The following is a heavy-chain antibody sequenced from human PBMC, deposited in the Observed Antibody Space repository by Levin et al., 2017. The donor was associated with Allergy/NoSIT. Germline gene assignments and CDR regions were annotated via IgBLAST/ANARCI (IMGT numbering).Heavy chain of an antibody. CDR3: ARAKTGSYLVDF. D-gene: IGHD3-10*01. J-gene: IGHJ4*02. Sequence: PGASVKVSCKTSNYSFSSYGVIWLRQAPGQGLEWMGWIAPYSGRTNYSPNMQGRLTLTADTSATTAYMELRSLRSDDTAMYYCARAKTGSYLVDFWGQGTLVNVSS. V-gene: IGHV1-18*01. CDR2: IAPYSGRT. CDR1: NYSFSSYG.